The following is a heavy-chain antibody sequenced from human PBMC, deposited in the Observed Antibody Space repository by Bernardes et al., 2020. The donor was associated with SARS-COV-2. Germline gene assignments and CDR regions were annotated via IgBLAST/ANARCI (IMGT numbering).Heavy chain of an antibody. Sequence: GGSPRLSPASSRFTSEDYTMHWVLPFPGKGLECVSLVSWDGSTTNYADSVKGRFIISRDSSRNTVHLQMDSLRKEDTALYYCATERQSLTVFGVGHDAFDFWGQGTMVTVSS. J-gene: IGHJ3*01. CDR3: ATERQSLTVFGVGHDAFDF. CDR2: VSWDGSTT. CDR1: RFTSEDYT. V-gene: IGHV3-43*01. D-gene: IGHD3-3*01.